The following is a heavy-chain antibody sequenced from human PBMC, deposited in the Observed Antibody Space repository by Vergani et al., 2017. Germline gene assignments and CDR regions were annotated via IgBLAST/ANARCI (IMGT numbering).Heavy chain of an antibody. CDR1: GGSISSGDYY. J-gene: IGHJ5*02. V-gene: IGHV4-30-4*08. D-gene: IGHD3-22*01. CDR3: SSYPTPYDDSLGDWFDP. CDR2: IYYSGST. Sequence: QVQLQESGPGLVKPSQTLSLTCTVSGGSISSGDYYWSWIRQPPGKGLEWIGYIYYSGSTYYNPSLKSRVTISVDTSKNQFSLKLSSVTAADTAVYYCSSYPTPYDDSLGDWFDPWGQGTLVTVSS.